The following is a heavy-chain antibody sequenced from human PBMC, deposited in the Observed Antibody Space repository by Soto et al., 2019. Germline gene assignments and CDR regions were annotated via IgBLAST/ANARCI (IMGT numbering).Heavy chain of an antibody. Sequence: SETLSLTCTVSGVSISRYDWSWIRQPPGKGLEWIGYIYYSGSTNYNPSLKSRVTISVDTSKNQFSLKLSSVTAADTAVYYCARDALSRDSIWGQGTPVTVSS. CDR2: IYYSGST. V-gene: IGHV4-59*12. CDR1: GVSISRYD. J-gene: IGHJ4*02. CDR3: ARDALSRDSI. D-gene: IGHD3-22*01.